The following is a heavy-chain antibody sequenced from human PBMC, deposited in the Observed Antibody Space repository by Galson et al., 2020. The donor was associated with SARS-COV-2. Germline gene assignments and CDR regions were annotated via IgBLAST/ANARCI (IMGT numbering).Heavy chain of an antibody. J-gene: IGHJ6*02. V-gene: IGHV3-30*04. Sequence: GGSLRLSCAASGFTFSSYAMHWVRQAPGKGLEWVAVISYDGSNKYYADSVKGRFTISRDNSKNTLYLQMTSLRAEDTSVYYCARPTGGSYYYGMDVWAQGTTVTVSS. CDR1: GFTFSSYA. D-gene: IGHD3-16*01. CDR2: ISYDGSNK. CDR3: ARPTGGSYYYGMDV.